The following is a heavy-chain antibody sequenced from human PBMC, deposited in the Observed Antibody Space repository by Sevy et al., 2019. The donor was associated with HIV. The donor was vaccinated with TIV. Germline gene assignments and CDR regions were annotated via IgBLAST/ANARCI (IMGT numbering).Heavy chain of an antibody. CDR2: ISKDGTNK. CDR3: AKEGYYYDSHSVDWFDP. D-gene: IGHD3-22*01. CDR1: GFNISPYA. V-gene: IGHV3-30*04. Sequence: GGSLRLSCSASGFNISPYALHWVRQTPGKGLQWLAVISKDGTNKDYADSVKGRFSLSRDNSKNTLYLQMSNLRPEDTAVYYCAKEGYYYDSHSVDWFDPWGQGTLVTVSS. J-gene: IGHJ5*02.